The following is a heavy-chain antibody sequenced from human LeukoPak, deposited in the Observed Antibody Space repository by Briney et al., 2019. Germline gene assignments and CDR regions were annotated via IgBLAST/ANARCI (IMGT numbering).Heavy chain of an antibody. J-gene: IGHJ3*02. D-gene: IGHD3-22*01. V-gene: IGHV3-20*04. Sequence: PGGSLRLSCAASGFTFDDYGMSWVRQAPGKGLEWVAGINWNGGNTGYADSLKGRITISRDNAKNSLYLQVNSLRAEDTAFYYCARAGLVYYYDTSGYFSDAFDIWGQGIMVTVSS. CDR2: INWNGGNT. CDR3: ARAGLVYYYDTSGYFSDAFDI. CDR1: GFTFDDYG.